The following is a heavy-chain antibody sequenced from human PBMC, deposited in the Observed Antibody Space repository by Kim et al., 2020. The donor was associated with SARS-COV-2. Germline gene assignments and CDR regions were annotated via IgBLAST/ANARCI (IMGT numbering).Heavy chain of an antibody. V-gene: IGHV1-69*13. J-gene: IGHJ4*02. CDR1: GGTFSSYA. Sequence: SVKVSCKASGGTFSSYAISWVRQAPGQGLEWMGGIIPIFGTANYAQKFQGRVTITADESTSTAYMELSSLRSEDTAVYYCAREASFDILTGYYPRGYDYWGQGTLVTFSS. CDR3: AREASFDILTGYYPRGYDY. CDR2: IIPIFGTA. D-gene: IGHD3-9*01.